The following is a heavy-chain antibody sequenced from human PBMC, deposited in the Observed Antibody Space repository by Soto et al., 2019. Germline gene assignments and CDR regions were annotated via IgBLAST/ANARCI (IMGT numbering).Heavy chain of an antibody. CDR3: ARGSSTTPTSYGYLAY. CDR2: IIPIFGTA. V-gene: IGHV1-69*06. J-gene: IGHJ4*02. CDR1: GGTFSSYA. D-gene: IGHD1-1*01. Sequence: SVKVSCKASGGTFSSYAISWVRQAPGQGLEWMGGIIPIFGTANYAQKFQGRVTITADKSTSTAYMELSSLRDEDTAIYYCARGSSTTPTSYGYLAYWGQGTLVTVSS.